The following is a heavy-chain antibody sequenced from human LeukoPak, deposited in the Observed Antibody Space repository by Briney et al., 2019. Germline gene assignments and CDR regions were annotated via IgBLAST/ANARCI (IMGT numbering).Heavy chain of an antibody. Sequence: HPGGSLRLSCAASGFTFSSYAMSWVRQAPGKGLEWVSAISGSGGSTYYADSVKGRFTISRDNPKNTLYLQMNSLRAGDTAVYYCAKVGQWLADYAFDIWGQGTMVTVSS. CDR2: ISGSGGST. D-gene: IGHD6-19*01. CDR3: AKVGQWLADYAFDI. V-gene: IGHV3-23*01. J-gene: IGHJ3*02. CDR1: GFTFSSYA.